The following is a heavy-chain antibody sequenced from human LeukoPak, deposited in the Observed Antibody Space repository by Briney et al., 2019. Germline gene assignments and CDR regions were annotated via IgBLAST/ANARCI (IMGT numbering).Heavy chain of an antibody. CDR1: GFTFSSYA. V-gene: IGHV3-23*01. CDR3: AKDQGYSGYHFDY. CDR2: ISSSGGST. J-gene: IGHJ4*02. D-gene: IGHD5-12*01. Sequence: GGSLRLSCAASGFTFSSYAMSWVRQAPGKGLEWVSAISSSGGSTYYADSVKGRFTISRDNSKNTLYLQMNSLRAEDTAVYYCAKDQGYSGYHFDYWGQGTLVTVSS.